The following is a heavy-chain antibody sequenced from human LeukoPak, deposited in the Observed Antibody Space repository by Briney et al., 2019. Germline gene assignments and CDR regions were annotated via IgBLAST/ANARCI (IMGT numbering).Heavy chain of an antibody. V-gene: IGHV3-30*18. D-gene: IGHD6-19*01. CDR1: GFTFSSYG. CDR2: ISYDGSNK. CDR3: AKGVQIYAVAAPADY. J-gene: IGHJ4*02. Sequence: PGGSLRLSCAASGFTFSSYGTHWVRQAPGKGLEWVAVISYDGSNKYYADSVKGRFTISRDNSKNTLYLQMNSLRAEDTAVYYCAKGVQIYAVAAPADYWGQGTLVTVSS.